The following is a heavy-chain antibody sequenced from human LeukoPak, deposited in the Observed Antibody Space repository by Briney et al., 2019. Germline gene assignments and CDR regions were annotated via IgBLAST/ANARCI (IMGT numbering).Heavy chain of an antibody. J-gene: IGHJ4*02. CDR3: AREGYGGNSQVDY. D-gene: IGHD4-23*01. CDR2: INWNGGST. V-gene: IGHV3-20*01. CDR1: GFTFSTDG. Sequence: TGGSLRLSCVASGFTFSTDGMHWVRHAPGKGLEWVSGINWNGGSTGYADSVKGRFTISRDNAKNSLYLQMNSLRAEDTALYHCAREGYGGNSQVDYWGQGTLVTVSS.